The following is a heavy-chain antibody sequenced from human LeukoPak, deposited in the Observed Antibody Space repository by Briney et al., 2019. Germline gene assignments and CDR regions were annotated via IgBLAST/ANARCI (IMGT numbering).Heavy chain of an antibody. CDR2: IYYRGNT. CDR3: ARARGGDYDYVWQSYRYIPTFDY. J-gene: IGHJ4*02. Sequence: SETLSLTCTVSGGSIISGDYYWSWIRQPPGKGLEWIGYIYYRGNTYDNPSLKSRLTISVDTSKNQFSLKLSSVTAADTAVYYCARARGGDYDYVWQSYRYIPTFDYWGQGNLVTVSS. D-gene: IGHD3-16*02. V-gene: IGHV4-30-4*01. CDR1: GGSIISGDYY.